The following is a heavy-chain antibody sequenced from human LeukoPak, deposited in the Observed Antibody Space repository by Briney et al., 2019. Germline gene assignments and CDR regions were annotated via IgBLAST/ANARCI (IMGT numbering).Heavy chain of an antibody. CDR1: GFTFSSYG. Sequence: PGRSLRLSCAASGFTFSSYGMHWVRQAPGKGLEWVAVISYDGSNKYYADSVKGRFTISRDNSKSTLYLQMNSLRAEDTAVYYCEVRFDYWGQGTLVTVSS. CDR2: ISYDGSNK. V-gene: IGHV3-30*19. CDR3: EVRFDY. D-gene: IGHD4/OR15-4a*01. J-gene: IGHJ4*02.